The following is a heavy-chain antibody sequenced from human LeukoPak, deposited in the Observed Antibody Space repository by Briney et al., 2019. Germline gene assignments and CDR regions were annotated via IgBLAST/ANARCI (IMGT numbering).Heavy chain of an antibody. CDR3: STEVPNSLWFDP. V-gene: IGHV1-46*01. CDR2: IYPTGIA. CDR1: GYTFTDYY. D-gene: IGHD2-21*01. J-gene: IGHJ5*02. Sequence: ASVKVSCTASGYTFTDYYIHWVRQAPGQGLEWMGIIYPTGIATSAQRFQGRVTMTRDTSTSKVYMELSSLRAEDTAMYYCSTEVPNSLWFDPWGQGTLVTVSS.